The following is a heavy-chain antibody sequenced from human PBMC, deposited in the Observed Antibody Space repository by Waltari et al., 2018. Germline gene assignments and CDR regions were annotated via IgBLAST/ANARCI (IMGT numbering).Heavy chain of an antibody. J-gene: IGHJ3*02. CDR2: INHSGSK. V-gene: IGHV4-34*01. CDR1: GGSFSGYY. D-gene: IGHD2-21*01. CDR3: ARAQFRRAFDI. Sequence: QVQLQQWGAGLLKPSETLSLTCAVYGGSFSGYYWSWIRQPPGKGLEWIGEINHSGSKNYNPALKSRVTISVDTSKNQFSLKLSSVTAADTAVYYCARAQFRRAFDIWGQGTMVTVSS.